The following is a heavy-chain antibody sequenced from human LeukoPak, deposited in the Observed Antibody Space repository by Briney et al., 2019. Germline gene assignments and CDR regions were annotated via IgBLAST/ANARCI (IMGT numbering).Heavy chain of an antibody. J-gene: IGHJ6*03. Sequence: ASVKVSCKASGYTFTSYIISWVRQAPGQGLEWMGWIKAYNGKTDYAQRVQGRVTMTTDTSTSTAHMAVRSLRSDDTAVYYCARDRHIAAAVYYYYMDVWGKGTPVTVSS. CDR2: IKAYNGKT. CDR3: ARDRHIAAAVYYYYMDV. V-gene: IGHV1-18*01. CDR1: GYTFTSYI. D-gene: IGHD6-13*01.